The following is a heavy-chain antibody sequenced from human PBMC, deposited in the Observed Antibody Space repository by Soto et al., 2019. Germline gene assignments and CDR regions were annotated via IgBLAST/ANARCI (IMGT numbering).Heavy chain of an antibody. V-gene: IGHV3-30-3*02. CDR3: AEVLTTCSRTSCYDYDYGMDV. Sequence: QVQLVESGGGVVQPGRSLRLSCAASGFTFSSYAMHWVRPAPGKGLEWVAVISHDGSNKYYADSVKSRFTISRDNSKNTPYLQMNSLRAADTAVYYCAEVLTTCSRTSCYDYDYGMDVWGHGTTVTVSS. J-gene: IGHJ6*02. CDR1: GFTFSSYA. D-gene: IGHD2-2*01. CDR2: ISHDGSNK.